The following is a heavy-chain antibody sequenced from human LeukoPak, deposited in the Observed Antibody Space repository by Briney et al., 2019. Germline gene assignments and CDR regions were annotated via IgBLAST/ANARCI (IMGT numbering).Heavy chain of an antibody. Sequence: SQTLPLTCAISGDSVSSNSAAWNWIRQSPSRGLEWLGRTYYRSKLYNDYAVSVKSRITINPDTSKNQFSLQLNSVTPEDTAVYYCARFTDTLWRDAFDIWGQGTMVTVSS. CDR3: ARFTDTLWRDAFDI. D-gene: IGHD2-2*02. J-gene: IGHJ3*02. CDR1: GDSVSSNSAA. CDR2: TYYRSKLYN. V-gene: IGHV6-1*01.